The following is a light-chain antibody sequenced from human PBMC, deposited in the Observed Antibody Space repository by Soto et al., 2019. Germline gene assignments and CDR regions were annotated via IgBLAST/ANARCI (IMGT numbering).Light chain of an antibody. CDR2: DVS. Sequence: QSALTQPASMSGSPGQSITISCTGTSSDVGGYNYVSWYQRHPGKAPKLMIHDVSNRPSGVSNRFSGSKSGNTASLTISGLQAEDEADYYCSSYTSRSTVVFGGGTKLTVL. CDR3: SSYTSRSTVV. CDR1: SSDVGGYNY. J-gene: IGLJ2*01. V-gene: IGLV2-14*01.